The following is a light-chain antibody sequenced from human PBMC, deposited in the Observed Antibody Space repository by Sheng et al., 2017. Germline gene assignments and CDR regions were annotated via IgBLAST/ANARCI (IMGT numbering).Light chain of an antibody. CDR2: NND. CDR1: SSNIGRDN. CDR3: AAWDASLSGYL. J-gene: IGLJ1*01. V-gene: IGLV1-47*01. Sequence: QSVLTQPPSASGTPGQRVTISCSGSSSNIGRDNVYWYQQLPGTAPKLLIYNNDQRPSGVPDRFSGSKSGTSASLAISGLRSDDEADYYCAAWDASLSGYLFGTGAKVTVL.